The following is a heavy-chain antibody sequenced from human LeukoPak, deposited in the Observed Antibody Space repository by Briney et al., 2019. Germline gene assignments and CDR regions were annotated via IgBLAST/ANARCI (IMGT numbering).Heavy chain of an antibody. CDR3: AKDGCTGGSCYSDF. D-gene: IGHD2-15*01. J-gene: IGHJ4*02. V-gene: IGHV3-23*01. CDR2: ISGSGGTT. CDR1: GFTFSAYA. Sequence: GSLRLSCAASGFTFSAYAMNWFRQAPGGGLEWGSTISGSGGTTYYADSVKGRFTLSRDNSKNTLYLKVNSLRAEDTAIYYCAKDGCTGGSCYSDFWGQGTLVTVSS.